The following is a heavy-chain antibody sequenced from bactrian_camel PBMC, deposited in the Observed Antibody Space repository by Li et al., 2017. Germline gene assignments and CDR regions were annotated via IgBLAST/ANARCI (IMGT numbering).Heavy chain of an antibody. CDR3: AFRDAFYSDHGWLLPHDYDY. J-gene: IGHJ4*01. V-gene: IGHV3S40*01. Sequence: VQLVESGGGLVQPGGSLRLSCKGSGYYMSWVRQAPGKGLQWVSVINGRGTLTYYTDSVKGRFTISRDNAKNTLYLQLNSLKTEDTAMYYCAFRDAFYSDHGWLLPHDYDYWGQGTQVTVS. CDR1: GYY. D-gene: IGHD4*01. CDR2: INGRGTLT.